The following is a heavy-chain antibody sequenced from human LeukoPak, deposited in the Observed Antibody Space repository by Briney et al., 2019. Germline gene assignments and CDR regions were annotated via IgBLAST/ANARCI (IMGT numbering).Heavy chain of an antibody. CDR1: GGSISSGGYY. J-gene: IGHJ3*02. Sequence: ASQTLSLTCTVSGGSISSGGYYWSWIRQPPGKGLEWIGYIYHSGSTYYNPSLKSRVTISVDRSKNQFSLKLSSVTAADTAVYYCAREREVVPASNDAFDIWGQGTMVTVSS. CDR3: AREREVVPASNDAFDI. CDR2: IYHSGST. D-gene: IGHD2-2*01. V-gene: IGHV4-30-2*01.